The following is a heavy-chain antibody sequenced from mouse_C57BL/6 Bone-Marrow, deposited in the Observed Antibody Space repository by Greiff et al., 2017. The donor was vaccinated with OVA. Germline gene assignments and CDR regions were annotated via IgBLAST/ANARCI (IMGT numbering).Heavy chain of an antibody. CDR2: IYPGSGNT. CDR3: ARDYGSRNWYFDV. D-gene: IGHD1-1*01. V-gene: IGHV1-66*01. Sequence: QVQLKESGPELVKPGASVKISCKASGYSFTSYYIHWVKQRPGQGLEWIGWIYPGSGNTKYNEKFKGKATLTADTSSSTAYMQLSSLTSEDSAVYYCARDYGSRNWYFDVWGTGTTVTVSS. J-gene: IGHJ1*03. CDR1: GYSFTSYY.